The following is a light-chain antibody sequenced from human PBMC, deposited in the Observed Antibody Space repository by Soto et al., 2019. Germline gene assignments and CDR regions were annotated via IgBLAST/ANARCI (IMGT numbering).Light chain of an antibody. CDR1: QSVSSY. J-gene: IGKJ4*01. Sequence: EIVMTQSPATLSLSPGEIATLYCRASQSVSSYLAWYQQKPGQAPRLLIYDASNRATGIPARFSGSGSGTDFTLTISRLEPEDFAVYYCQQFSSYPLTFGGGTKVDIK. CDR3: QQFSSYPLT. CDR2: DAS. V-gene: IGKV3-11*01.